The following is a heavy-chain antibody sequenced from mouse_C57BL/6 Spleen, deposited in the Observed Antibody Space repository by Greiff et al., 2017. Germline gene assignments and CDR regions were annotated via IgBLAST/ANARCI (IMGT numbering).Heavy chain of an antibody. CDR1: GFNITASY. CDR3: TTYGSSYYLDD. J-gene: IGHJ2*01. Sequence: VPLQQSGAELVRPGASVKLSCTASGFNITASYMHWVTQRPEQRLAWFGRIDPEDGDTEYAPKFQGKATMTADTSSNTAYLHLSSRTAEDTAVYYCTTYGSSYYLDDGGQGTTRTVSA. V-gene: IGHV14-1*01. CDR2: IDPEDGDT. D-gene: IGHD1-1*01.